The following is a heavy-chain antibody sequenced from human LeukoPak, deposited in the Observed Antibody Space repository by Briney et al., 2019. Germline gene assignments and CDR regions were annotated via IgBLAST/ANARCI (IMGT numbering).Heavy chain of an antibody. D-gene: IGHD6-19*01. CDR3: AKDQVFFDIAVASDVFDI. V-gene: IGHV3-23*01. J-gene: IGHJ3*02. CDR1: GFTFSSYA. Sequence: GGSLRLSCAASGFTFSSYAMSWVRQAPGKGLEGVSAISGSGGSTYYADSVKGRFTISRDNSKNTLYLQMNSLRAEDTAVYYCAKDQVFFDIAVASDVFDIWGQGTMVTVSS. CDR2: ISGSGGST.